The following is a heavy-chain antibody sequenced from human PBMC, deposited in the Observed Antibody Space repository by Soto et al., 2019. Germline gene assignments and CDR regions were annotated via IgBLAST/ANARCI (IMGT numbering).Heavy chain of an antibody. J-gene: IGHJ4*02. CDR1: GVTFSSYS. Sequence: EVQLEESGGGLVKPGGSLRLSCAASGVTFSSYSMNWVRQAPGKGLEWVAAISSSSSYIYYADSVKGRFTISRDNAKKSLYLQMTSLRGEDTAVYYCATSPTVFFDYWGQGTLVTVSS. D-gene: IGHD4-4*01. V-gene: IGHV3-21*01. CDR2: ISSSSSYI. CDR3: ATSPTVFFDY.